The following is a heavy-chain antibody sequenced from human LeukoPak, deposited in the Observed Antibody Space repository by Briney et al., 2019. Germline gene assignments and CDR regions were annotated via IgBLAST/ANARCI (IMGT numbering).Heavy chain of an antibody. CDR1: GVSISSYY. Sequence: PSETLSLTCTVSGVSISSYYWSWFRQPPGKGLEWIGYIYYSGSTNYNPSLKSRLTISVDTSKNQFSLKLSSVTAADTAVYYCARDGSGWYRGRFHDAFDIWGQGTMVTVSS. J-gene: IGHJ3*02. CDR3: ARDGSGWYRGRFHDAFDI. CDR2: IYYSGST. V-gene: IGHV4-59*01. D-gene: IGHD6-19*01.